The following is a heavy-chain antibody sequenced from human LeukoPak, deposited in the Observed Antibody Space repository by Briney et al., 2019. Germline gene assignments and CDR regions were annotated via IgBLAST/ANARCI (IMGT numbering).Heavy chain of an antibody. CDR1: GFTFSSYS. D-gene: IGHD2-2*01. CDR2: ISSSSSTI. V-gene: IGHV3-48*01. Sequence: GGSLRLSCAASGFTFSSYSMNWVRQAPGKGLEWVSYISSSSSTICYADSVKGRFTISRDNAKNSLYLQMNSLRAEDTAVYYCARDLCSSTSCFFDYWGQGTLVTVSS. J-gene: IGHJ4*02. CDR3: ARDLCSSTSCFFDY.